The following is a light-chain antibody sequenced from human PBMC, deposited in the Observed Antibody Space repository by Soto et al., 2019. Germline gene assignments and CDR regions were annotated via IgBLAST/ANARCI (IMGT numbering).Light chain of an antibody. CDR2: DAS. Sequence: EIVLTQSPATLSLSPGERATLSCRASQSVSSYLAWYQQKPGQAPRLLIYDASNRATGIPARFSGGGCGTDFPRTISRLESEDFAVYYCQQRFNWPRFTLGQGTKLEIK. V-gene: IGKV3-11*01. J-gene: IGKJ2*01. CDR3: QQRFNWPRFT. CDR1: QSVSSY.